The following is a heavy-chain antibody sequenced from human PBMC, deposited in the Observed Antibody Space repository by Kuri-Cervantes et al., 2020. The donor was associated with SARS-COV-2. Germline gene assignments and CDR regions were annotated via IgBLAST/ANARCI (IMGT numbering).Heavy chain of an antibody. CDR3: AREMITFGGGALFAFDI. CDR2: ISTYGGDT. J-gene: IGHJ3*02. CDR1: GYTFADYG. D-gene: IGHD3-16*01. V-gene: IGHV1-2*02. Sequence: ASVKVSCKASGYTFADYGINWVRQAPGQGLEWTGWISTYGGDTSYAQKFQGRVTMTRDTSISTAYMELSRLRSDDTAVYYCAREMITFGGGALFAFDIWGQGTMVTVSS.